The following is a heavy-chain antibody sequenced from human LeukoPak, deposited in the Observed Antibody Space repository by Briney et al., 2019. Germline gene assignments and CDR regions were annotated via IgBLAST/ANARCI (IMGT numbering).Heavy chain of an antibody. CDR3: ATVASIRRFYFDF. D-gene: IGHD3-3*01. Sequence: GASVKVSCKASGYTFTSYDINWVRQAPGQGLEWMGWINPDSGDTEYSQRFQGRITLTSDTSVTTAYMELSSLRSDDTAIFYCATVASIRRFYFDFWGQGTLVTVSS. CDR1: GYTFTSYD. CDR2: INPDSGDT. V-gene: IGHV1-2*02. J-gene: IGHJ4*02.